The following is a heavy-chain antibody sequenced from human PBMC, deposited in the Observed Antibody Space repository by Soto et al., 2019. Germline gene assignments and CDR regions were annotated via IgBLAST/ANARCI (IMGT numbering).Heavy chain of an antibody. CDR3: ARPVGITGTTGPLGY. CDR2: INPHSGGT. J-gene: IGHJ4*02. V-gene: IGHV1-2*02. CDR1: GYTFTGYY. D-gene: IGHD1-7*01. Sequence: QVQLVQSGAEVKKPGASVKVSCKASGYTFTGYYIHWVRQAPGQGLEWMGWINPHSGGTKYAQKFQGRVTVTRDTSISTAYMELSSLRSDDTAIYYCARPVGITGTTGPLGYWGQGTLVTVSS.